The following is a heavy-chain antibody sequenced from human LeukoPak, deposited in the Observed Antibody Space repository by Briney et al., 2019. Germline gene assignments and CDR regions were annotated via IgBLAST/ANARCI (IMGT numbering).Heavy chain of an antibody. CDR2: FDPEDGET. J-gene: IGHJ4*02. Sequence: ASVKVSCKVSGYTLTELSMHWVRQAPGKGLEGMGGFDPEDGETIYAQKFQGRVTMNEDTSTDTAYMELSSLRAEDTAVYYCARDVSTQPDPYYFDYWGQGTLVTVSS. V-gene: IGHV1-24*01. D-gene: IGHD2/OR15-2a*01. CDR1: GYTLTELS. CDR3: ARDVSTQPDPYYFDY.